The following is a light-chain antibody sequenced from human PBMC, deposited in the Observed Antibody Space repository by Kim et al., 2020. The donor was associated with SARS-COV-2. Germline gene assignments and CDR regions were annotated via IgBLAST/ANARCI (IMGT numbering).Light chain of an antibody. CDR2: DVT. CDR1: SSDIGSYDY. J-gene: IGLJ3*02. Sequence: GQSVTISCTGSSSDIGSYDYVSWYQQYPGKAPKLIIYDVTKRPSGVPDRFSGSKSVNTASLTVSGLQPEDEADYYCSSYAGSNNGVFGGGTQLTVL. V-gene: IGLV2-8*01. CDR3: SSYAGSNNGV.